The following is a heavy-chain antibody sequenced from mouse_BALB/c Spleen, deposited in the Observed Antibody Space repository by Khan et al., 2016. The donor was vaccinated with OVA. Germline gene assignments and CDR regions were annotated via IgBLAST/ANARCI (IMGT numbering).Heavy chain of an antibody. V-gene: IGHV3-2*02. J-gene: IGHJ2*01. CDR2: IRYSGVT. D-gene: IGHD1-1*01. Sequence: EVELVESEPGLVKPSQSLSPTSTVTGYSITSGYAWNWIRQFPGNKLEWMGYIRYSGVTSINPSLKSRISITRDTSKNQFFLQLNSLTTEDTATYYCARGNYYGYYFDYWGQGTTLTVSS. CDR3: ARGNYYGYYFDY. CDR1: GYSITSGYA.